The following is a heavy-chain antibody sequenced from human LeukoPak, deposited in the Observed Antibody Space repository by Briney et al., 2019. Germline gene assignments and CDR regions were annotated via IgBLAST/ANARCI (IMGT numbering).Heavy chain of an antibody. CDR1: GFTSSDYG. V-gene: IGHV3-23*01. CDR2: ISGSGGSK. CDR3: AKTLDYGGNSGFNAFDI. Sequence: GGSPRLSCAASGFTSSDYGMSWVRQAPGKGLEWVSAISGSGGSKYYADSVKGRFTISRDNSKNTLYLQMNSLRAEDTAVYYCAKTLDYGGNSGFNAFDIWGQGTMVTVSS. D-gene: IGHD4-23*01. J-gene: IGHJ3*02.